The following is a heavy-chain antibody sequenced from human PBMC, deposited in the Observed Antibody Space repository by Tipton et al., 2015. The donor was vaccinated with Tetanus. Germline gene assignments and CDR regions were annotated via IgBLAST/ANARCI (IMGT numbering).Heavy chain of an antibody. Sequence: LRLSCEASGFIFSTYSMNWVRQAPGKGLEWIGEINHTGSTNYNPSLRRRVTISIGTSNNQFSLKLNSVTAADSAVYYCARGRQRLVPAGFDLWGQGTLVTVSS. CDR2: INHTGST. CDR1: GFIFSTYS. J-gene: IGHJ5*02. D-gene: IGHD6-13*01. CDR3: ARGRQRLVPAGFDL. V-gene: IGHV4-34*01.